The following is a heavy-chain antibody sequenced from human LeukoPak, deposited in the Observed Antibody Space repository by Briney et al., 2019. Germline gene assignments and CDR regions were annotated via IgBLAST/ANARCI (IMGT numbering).Heavy chain of an antibody. V-gene: IGHV1-2*02. CDR2: INPNSGGT. Sequence: ASVKVSCKASGYTFTGYYMHWVRQAPGQGLEWMGWINPNSGGTNFAQKFHGRVTLTRDTSISTAYMELSRLRSDDTAAYFCARVDSGGDYWGQRTLVTVSS. CDR1: GYTFTGYY. J-gene: IGHJ4*02. CDR3: ARVDSGGDY. D-gene: IGHD3-16*01.